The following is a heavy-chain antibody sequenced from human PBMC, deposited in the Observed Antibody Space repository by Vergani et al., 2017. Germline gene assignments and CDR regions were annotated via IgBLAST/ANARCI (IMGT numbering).Heavy chain of an antibody. J-gene: IGHJ6*03. CDR2: IIPILGIA. D-gene: IGHD3-22*01. V-gene: IGHV1-69*04. CDR3: AREDSNYGYMDV. Sequence: QVQLVQSGAEVKKPGSSVKVSCKASGGTFSSYAISWVRQAPGQGLEWMGRIIPILGIANYAQQFQGRVTITADKSTSTAYMELRSLRSEDTAVYYCAREDSNYGYMDVWGKGTTVTVSS. CDR1: GGTFSSYA.